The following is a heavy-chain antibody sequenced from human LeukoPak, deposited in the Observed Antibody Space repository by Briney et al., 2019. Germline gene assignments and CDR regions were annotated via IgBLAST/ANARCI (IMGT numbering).Heavy chain of an antibody. Sequence: GGSLRLSCAASGFTFSNAWMSWVRQAPGKGLEWVGRIKSKTDGGTTDYAAPVKGRFTISRDDSKNTLYLQMNSLKTEDTAVYYCTTDAGDSSGYYKTYYYYYYMDVWGKGTTVTISS. V-gene: IGHV3-15*01. J-gene: IGHJ6*03. CDR2: IKSKTDGGTT. D-gene: IGHD3-22*01. CDR3: TTDAGDSSGYYKTYYYYYYMDV. CDR1: GFTFSNAW.